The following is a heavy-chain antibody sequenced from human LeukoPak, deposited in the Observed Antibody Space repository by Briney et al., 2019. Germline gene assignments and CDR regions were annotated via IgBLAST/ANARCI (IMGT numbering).Heavy chain of an antibody. CDR1: GFTFSSYR. Sequence: GGSLRLSCAASGFTFSSYRMNWVRQAPGKGLEWVSSISSSSSYIYYADSVKGRFSISRDNAKNSLYLQMDSLRAEDTVVYYCVRKSGVRGVIKRGYFEYWGQGTLVTVSS. J-gene: IGHJ4*02. V-gene: IGHV3-21*01. D-gene: IGHD3-10*01. CDR3: VRKSGVRGVIKRGYFEY. CDR2: ISSSSSYI.